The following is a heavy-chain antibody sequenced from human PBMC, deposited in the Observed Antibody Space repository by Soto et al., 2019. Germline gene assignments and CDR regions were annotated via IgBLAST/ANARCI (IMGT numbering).Heavy chain of an antibody. J-gene: IGHJ4*02. CDR2: MYHSGTT. V-gene: IGHV4-4*02. Sequence: PSETLSLTCAVPGGSVSTNNWWSWVRQPPGKGLEWIGEMYHSGTTNYNPSLKSRASISVDKSNNQFSLKLTSVTAADTAVYYCARRPLVRGGYLDDWGPGILVTVSS. CDR1: GGSVSTNNW. D-gene: IGHD3-10*01. CDR3: ARRPLVRGGYLDD.